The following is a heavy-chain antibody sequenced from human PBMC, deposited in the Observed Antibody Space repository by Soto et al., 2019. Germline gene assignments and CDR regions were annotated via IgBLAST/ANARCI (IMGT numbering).Heavy chain of an antibody. CDR1: GFSFSNAW. Sequence: GGSLRLSCAASGFSFSNAWMNWVRQAPGKGLEWVGRIKSKTDRGTTDYAAPVKGSFTISRDDSKNTLYLQMNSLKTEDTAVYYCTTDTVVVGVTSYYYGMDVWGQGTTVTVSS. V-gene: IGHV3-15*07. CDR3: TTDTVVVGVTSYYYGMDV. D-gene: IGHD2-15*01. CDR2: IKSKTDRGTT. J-gene: IGHJ6*02.